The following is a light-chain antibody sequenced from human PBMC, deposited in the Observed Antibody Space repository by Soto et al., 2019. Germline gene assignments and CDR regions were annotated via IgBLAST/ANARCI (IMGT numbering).Light chain of an antibody. V-gene: IGLV2-14*01. CDR3: TSYTRRRTFAV. Sequence: QSALTQPASVSGSPGQSITISCTGTRNDVGDYNYVSWYQHHPGKAPKLIIYEVTNRPSGVSNRSSGSKSDNTASLTISGLRAEDEADYYCTSYTRRRTFAVFGGGTKLTFL. J-gene: IGLJ2*01. CDR2: EVT. CDR1: RNDVGDYNY.